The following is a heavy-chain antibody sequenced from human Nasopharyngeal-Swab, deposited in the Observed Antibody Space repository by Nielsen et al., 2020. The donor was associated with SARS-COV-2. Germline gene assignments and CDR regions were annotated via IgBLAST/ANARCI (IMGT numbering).Heavy chain of an antibody. J-gene: IGHJ4*02. V-gene: IGHV3-11*01. CDR3: AREGRYYDYVWGSYRPGGFDY. CDR2: ISSSGSTI. Sequence: GESLKISCAASGFTFSDYYMSWIRQAPGKGLEWVSYISSSGSTIYYADSVKGRFTISRDNAKNSLYLQMNGLRAEDTAVYYCAREGRYYDYVWGSYRPGGFDYWGQGTLVTVSS. CDR1: GFTFSDYY. D-gene: IGHD3-16*02.